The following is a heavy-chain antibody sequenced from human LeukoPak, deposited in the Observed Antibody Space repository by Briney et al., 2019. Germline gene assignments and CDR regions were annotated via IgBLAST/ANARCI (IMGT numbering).Heavy chain of an antibody. CDR3: AKVLPLAAAGDYYDNGMDV. CDR2: ISGTGGGT. CDR1: GFTFRRYA. D-gene: IGHD6-13*01. Sequence: GGSLRLSCAASGFTFRRYAMSWVRQAPGKGLEWVSGISGTGGGTYYADSVKGRFTISRDNSKNTLYLQMNSLRAEDTALYHCAKVLPLAAAGDYYDNGMDVWGQGTTVTVPS. J-gene: IGHJ6*02. V-gene: IGHV3-23*01.